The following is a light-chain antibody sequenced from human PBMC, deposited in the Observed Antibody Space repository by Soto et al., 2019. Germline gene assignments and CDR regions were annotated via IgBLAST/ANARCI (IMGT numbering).Light chain of an antibody. Sequence: DIQMTQSPSTLSASVGDRVTITCRASQSISSWLAWYQQKPGKAPKLLIYKASSLESGVPSRFSGSGSGTESTVTISSLQPDDFATYYCQQYETFSGTFGPGTKVDIK. J-gene: IGKJ1*01. V-gene: IGKV1-5*03. CDR1: QSISSW. CDR2: KAS. CDR3: QQYETFSGT.